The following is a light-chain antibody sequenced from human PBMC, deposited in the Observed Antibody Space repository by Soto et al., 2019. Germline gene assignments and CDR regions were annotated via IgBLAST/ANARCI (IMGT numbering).Light chain of an antibody. Sequence: HSVLTQPPSVSESPRQMVTISCTGSSCNIGNNAVNWYQQLPGKAAKLLMYYDDLLPSGVSDRFSGSTYGTSASLVISALQSEDEADYYCAAWDDSMNSYVFGTGTKVTVL. CDR2: YDD. V-gene: IGLV1-36*01. CDR1: SCNIGNNA. J-gene: IGLJ1*01. CDR3: AAWDDSMNSYV.